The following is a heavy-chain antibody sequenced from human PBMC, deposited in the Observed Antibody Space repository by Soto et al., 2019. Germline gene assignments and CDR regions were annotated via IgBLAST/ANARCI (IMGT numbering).Heavy chain of an antibody. CDR2: IYYNGHA. J-gene: IGHJ4*02. V-gene: IGHV4-39*01. D-gene: IGHD1-1*01. CDR3: VRYGRLSNNWNQLGH. Sequence: SETLSLTCTVSGRSISSSPYYWSWLRQPPGKGLEWIGNIYYNGHAFYNPSLKSRVTISVDTSKNQFSLRLSSVPAADWAVDYCVRYGRLSNNWNQLGHWGQGTLVTV. CDR1: GRSISSSPYY.